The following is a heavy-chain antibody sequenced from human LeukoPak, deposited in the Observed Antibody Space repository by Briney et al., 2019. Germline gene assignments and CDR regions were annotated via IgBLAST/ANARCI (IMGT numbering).Heavy chain of an antibody. CDR1: GGSISSSSYY. CDR3: ARENRLSRGSGKKGKPSWFDP. V-gene: IGHV4-39*07. D-gene: IGHD3-10*01. Sequence: SETLSLTCTVSGGSISSSSYYWGWIRQPPGKGLEWIGSIYYSGSTYYNPSLKSRVTITVDTSKNQFSLKLSSVTAADTAVYYCARENRLSRGSGKKGKPSWFDPWGQGTLVTVSS. J-gene: IGHJ5*02. CDR2: IYYSGST.